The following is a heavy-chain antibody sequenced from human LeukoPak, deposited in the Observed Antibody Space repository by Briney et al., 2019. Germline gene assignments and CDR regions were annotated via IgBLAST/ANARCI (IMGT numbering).Heavy chain of an antibody. CDR2: ISSSGSTI. D-gene: IGHD6-13*01. CDR1: GFTFSSYE. CDR3: ASPAAGTNFDH. V-gene: IGHV3-48*03. J-gene: IGHJ4*02. Sequence: PGGSLRLSCAASGFTFSSYEMNWVRQAPGKGLEWVSYISSSGSTIYYADSVKGRFTISRDNAKNSLYLQMNSLRAEDTAMYYCASPAAGTNFDHWGQGTLVTVSS.